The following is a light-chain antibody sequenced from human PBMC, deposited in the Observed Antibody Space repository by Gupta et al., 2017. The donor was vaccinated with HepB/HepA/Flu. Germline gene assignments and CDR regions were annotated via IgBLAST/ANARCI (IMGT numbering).Light chain of an antibody. CDR1: QCVVLDD. CDR3: HEYCGSSCS. Sequence: EIVFMQSPGTLSLSPGERATLSCRASQCVVLDDLAWFQQRPGQAPRLLIYAASTSAAGIPDRFSRSGSGTDFTLTISSLEPEDFGVYYCHEYCGSSCSFGQGTKLDIK. CDR2: AAS. J-gene: IGKJ2*04. V-gene: IGKV3-20*01.